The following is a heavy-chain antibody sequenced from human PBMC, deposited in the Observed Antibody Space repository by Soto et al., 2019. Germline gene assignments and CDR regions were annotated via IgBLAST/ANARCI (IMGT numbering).Heavy chain of an antibody. D-gene: IGHD3-10*01. J-gene: IGHJ6*03. CDR2: IKSDGSIT. V-gene: IGHV3-74*01. Sequence: PGGSLRLSCAASGFTFSNYWIHWVRQAPGKGLVWVSRIKSDGSITNYADSVKGRFTISRDNAKNTVYVEMNSLRAEDTAVYYCARGGRGGYYKDAWGKGTTFTASS. CDR3: ARGGRGGYYKDA. CDR1: GFTFSNYW.